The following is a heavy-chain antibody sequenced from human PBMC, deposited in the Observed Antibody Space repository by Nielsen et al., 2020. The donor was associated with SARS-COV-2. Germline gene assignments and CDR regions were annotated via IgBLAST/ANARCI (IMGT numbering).Heavy chain of an antibody. CDR3: AREWELERGRFDP. D-gene: IGHD1-1*01. CDR2: IYYSGST. V-gene: IGHV4-59*12. CDR1: GGSISSYY. Sequence: SETLSLTCTVSGGSISSYYWSWIRQPPGKGLEWIGYIYYSGSTHYNPSLKSRVTISVDTSKNQFSLKLSSVTAADTAVYYCAREWELERGRFDPWGQGTLVTVSS. J-gene: IGHJ5*02.